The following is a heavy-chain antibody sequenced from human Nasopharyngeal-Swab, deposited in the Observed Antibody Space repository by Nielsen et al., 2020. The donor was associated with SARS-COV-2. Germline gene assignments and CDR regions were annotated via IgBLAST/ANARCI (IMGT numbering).Heavy chain of an antibody. CDR3: ARTSQVTMVQGVTNYGMDV. V-gene: IGHV1-2*06. J-gene: IGHJ6*02. CDR2: ISPNSGGT. D-gene: IGHD3-10*01. Sequence: ASVKVSCKASGYTFTGYYMHWVRQAPGQGLEWMGRISPNSGGTNYAQKFQGRVTMTRDTSISTAYMELSRLRSDDTAVYYCARTSQVTMVQGVTNYGMDVWGQGTTVTVSS. CDR1: GYTFTGYY.